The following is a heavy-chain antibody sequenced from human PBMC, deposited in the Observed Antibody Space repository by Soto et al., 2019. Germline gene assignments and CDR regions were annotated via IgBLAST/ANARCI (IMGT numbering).Heavy chain of an antibody. V-gene: IGHV1-24*01. CDR1: GYTLTELS. Sequence: ASVKVSCKVSGYTLTELSMHWVRQAPGKGFEWMGGFDPEDGETFYAQKFQGRVTMTEDTFTDTAYMELSSLKFEDTAVYYCPTSFLNHYTMVRGAHDYWGHGTLVTVSS. D-gene: IGHD3-10*01. J-gene: IGHJ4*01. CDR2: FDPEDGET. CDR3: PTSFLNHYTMVRGAHDY.